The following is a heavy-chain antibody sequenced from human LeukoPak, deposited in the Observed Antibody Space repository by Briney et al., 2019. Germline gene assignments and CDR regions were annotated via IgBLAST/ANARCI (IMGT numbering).Heavy chain of an antibody. CDR1: NYSLSSGYY. Sequence: SSETPSLTYPVSNYSLSSGYYWGWIREPPGKGREWVGGIDHSGSTYYNPSLKSRVTISVDTSKKQFSLKLSSVTAADTAVYYCASGISGSYYGRPFGYWGQGTLVTVSS. CDR2: IDHSGST. V-gene: IGHV4-38-2*01. CDR3: ASGISGSYYGRPFGY. J-gene: IGHJ4*02. D-gene: IGHD1-26*01.